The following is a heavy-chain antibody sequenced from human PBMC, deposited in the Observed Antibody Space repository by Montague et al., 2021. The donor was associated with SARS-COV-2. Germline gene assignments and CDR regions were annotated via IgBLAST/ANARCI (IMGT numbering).Heavy chain of an antibody. V-gene: IGHV4-39*01. CDR3: ARRAQWQLSWFFDL. CDR2: INYSGKT. Sequence: SETLSLTCTVSGGSISSGTYYWGWVRQPPGKGLEWIGTINYSGKTYYNPSLKSRVTISVDTSKNQFSLKVTSVTAADTAVYYCARRAQWQLSWFFDLWGRGPRVPV. J-gene: IGHJ2*01. CDR1: GGSISSGTYY. D-gene: IGHD6-19*01.